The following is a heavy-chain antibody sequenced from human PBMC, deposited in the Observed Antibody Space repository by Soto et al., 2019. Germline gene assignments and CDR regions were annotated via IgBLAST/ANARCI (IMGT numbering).Heavy chain of an antibody. V-gene: IGHV1-69*13. CDR2: IIPIFGTA. CDR1: VGTCSSYA. D-gene: IGHD6-13*01. J-gene: IGHJ6*02. CDR3: ARRSAAAGVDYYYGMDV. Sequence: PVRVSCKASVGTCSSYAISWVRQAPGQGLEWMGGIIPIFGTANYAQKFQGRVTITADESTSTAYMELSSLRSEDTAVYYCARRSAAAGVDYYYGMDVWGQGTTVTVSS.